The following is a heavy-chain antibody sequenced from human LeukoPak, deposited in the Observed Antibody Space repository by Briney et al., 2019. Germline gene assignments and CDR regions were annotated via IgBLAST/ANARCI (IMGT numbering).Heavy chain of an antibody. J-gene: IGHJ4*02. CDR3: ARDRRRWLQPLSVYTPNLDY. CDR2: INHSGST. CDR1: GGSFSGYY. D-gene: IGHD5-24*01. V-gene: IGHV4-34*01. Sequence: SETLSLTCAVYGGSFSGYYWSWIRQPPGKGLEWIGEINHSGSTNYNPSLKSRVTISVDTSKNQFSLKLSSVTAADTAVYYCARDRRRWLQPLSVYTPNLDYWGQGTLVTVSS.